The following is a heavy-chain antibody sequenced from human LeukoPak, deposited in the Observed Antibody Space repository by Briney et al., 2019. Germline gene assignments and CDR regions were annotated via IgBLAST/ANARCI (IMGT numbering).Heavy chain of an antibody. D-gene: IGHD3-9*01. CDR1: GFXFSTYA. CDR2: VTGSGGST. CDR3: AKEGMYYDILTGYYEGYFDY. J-gene: IGHJ4*02. V-gene: IGHV3-23*01. Sequence: GGSLRLSCAASGFXFSTYAISWVRQAPGKGLEWVSGVTGSGGSTHYADSVKGRFTISRDNSKNTLYLQMNSLRAEDTAVYYCAKEGMYYDILTGYYEGYFDYWGQGTLVTVSS.